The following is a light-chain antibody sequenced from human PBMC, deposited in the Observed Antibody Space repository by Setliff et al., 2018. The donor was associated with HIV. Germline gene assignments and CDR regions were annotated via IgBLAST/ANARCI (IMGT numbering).Light chain of an antibody. Sequence: QSALAQPRSVSGSPGQSVTISCTGTSSDVGGYNYVSWYQQHPGKAPKLMIYDVSKRPSGVPDRFSGSKSGNTASLTISGLQAEAEADYYCCSYAGSYTLGVFGTGTRSPS. CDR1: SSDVGGYNY. CDR3: CSYAGSYTLGV. J-gene: IGLJ1*01. V-gene: IGLV2-11*01. CDR2: DVS.